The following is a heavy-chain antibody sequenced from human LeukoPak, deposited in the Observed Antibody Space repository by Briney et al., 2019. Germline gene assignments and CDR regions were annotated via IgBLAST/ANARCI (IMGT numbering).Heavy chain of an antibody. Sequence: PGGSLRLSCAASGFTFNTYSMNWVRQAPGKGLEWVSFISSSSEYIYYANSVKGRFTISRDNSKNTLYLQMNSLRAEDTAVYYCARDRRSGYSYGYYFDYWGQGTLVTVSS. CDR1: GFTFNTYS. CDR3: ARDRRSGYSYGYYFDY. V-gene: IGHV3-21*01. J-gene: IGHJ4*02. CDR2: ISSSSEYI. D-gene: IGHD5-18*01.